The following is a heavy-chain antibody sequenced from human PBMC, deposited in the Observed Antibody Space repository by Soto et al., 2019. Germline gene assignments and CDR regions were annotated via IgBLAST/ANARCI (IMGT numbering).Heavy chain of an antibody. J-gene: IGHJ5*02. CDR3: AKGGDIVVGDNWFDP. CDR1: GFTFSSYG. V-gene: IGHV3-30*18. Sequence: GGSLRLSCAASGFTFSSYGMHWVRQAPGKGLEWVAVISYDGSNKYYADSVKGRFTISRDNSKNTLYLQMNSLRAEDTAVYYCAKGGDIVVGDNWFDPWGQGTLVTVSS. CDR2: ISYDGSNK. D-gene: IGHD2-2*01.